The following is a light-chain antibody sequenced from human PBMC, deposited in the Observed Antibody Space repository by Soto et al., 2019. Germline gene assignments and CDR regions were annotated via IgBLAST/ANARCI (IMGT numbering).Light chain of an antibody. Sequence: QSVLTQPPSASGSPGQSVTISCTGTSIDVGGYKYVSWYQQHPGKAPKLIIYEVNKRPSGVPDRYSGSKSGNTASLTVSGLQAEDEADYYCISYAGSTNVFGTGTKVPVL. CDR2: EVN. CDR1: SIDVGGYKY. V-gene: IGLV2-8*01. CDR3: ISYAGSTNV. J-gene: IGLJ1*01.